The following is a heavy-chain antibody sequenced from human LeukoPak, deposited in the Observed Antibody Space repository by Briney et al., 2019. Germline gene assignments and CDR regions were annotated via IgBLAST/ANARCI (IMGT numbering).Heavy chain of an antibody. V-gene: IGHV3-23*01. CDR1: GFTFNNHA. J-gene: IGHJ4*02. Sequence: GGSLRLSCTASGFTFNNHAMYWVRQAPRKGLEWVAGIFGSGGSAHYADSVKGRFTISRDNSKNTVYLQMDSLRGEDTAVYYCTKTTTGYSSGQYPGWPADHWGQGALVTVSS. CDR2: IFGSGGSA. CDR3: TKTTTGYSSGQYPGWPADH. D-gene: IGHD3-22*01.